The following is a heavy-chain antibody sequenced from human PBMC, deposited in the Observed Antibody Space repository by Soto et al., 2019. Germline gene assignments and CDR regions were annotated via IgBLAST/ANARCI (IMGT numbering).Heavy chain of an antibody. CDR2: ISGSGGST. CDR3: ASSAATQSGFHFDY. V-gene: IGHV3-23*01. Sequence: EVQLLESGGGLVQPGGSLRRSCAASGFTFSSYAMSWVRQAPGKWLEWVSAISGSGGSTYYADSVKGRFTISRDNSKNTLSLQMNSLRAEDTAVYYYASSAATQSGFHFDYWGQGTLVTVSS. J-gene: IGHJ4*02. CDR1: GFTFSSYA. D-gene: IGHD3-10*01.